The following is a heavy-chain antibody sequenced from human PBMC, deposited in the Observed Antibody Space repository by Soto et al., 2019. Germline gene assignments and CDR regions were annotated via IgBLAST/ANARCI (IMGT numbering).Heavy chain of an antibody. V-gene: IGHV1-69*13. Sequence: SVKVSCKASGGTFSSYAISWVREAPGEGLEWMGGIIPIFGTANYAQKFQGRVTITADESTSTAYMELSSLRSEDTAVYYCARDRYSSSSFYYYGMDVWGQGTTVTVSS. CDR1: GGTFSSYA. CDR2: IIPIFGTA. CDR3: ARDRYSSSSFYYYGMDV. D-gene: IGHD6-6*01. J-gene: IGHJ6*02.